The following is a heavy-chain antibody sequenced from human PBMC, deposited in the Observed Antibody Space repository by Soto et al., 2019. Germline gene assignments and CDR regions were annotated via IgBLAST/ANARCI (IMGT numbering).Heavy chain of an antibody. CDR3: ARDPPPPDY. CDR1: GYTFASYA. V-gene: IGHV1-18*01. CDR2: ISAYNGNT. Sequence: QVQLVQSGAEVKKPGASVKVSCKASGYTFASYAISWMRQAPGQGLEWMGWISAYNGNTNYAQKLQGRVTMTTDTSPSTAYMEPRSLRADDTAVYYCARDPPPPDYLGQGTLVTVSS. J-gene: IGHJ4*02.